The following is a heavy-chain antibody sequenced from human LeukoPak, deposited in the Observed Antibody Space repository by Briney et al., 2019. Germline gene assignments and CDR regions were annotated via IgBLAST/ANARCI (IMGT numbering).Heavy chain of an antibody. V-gene: IGHV3-20*04. CDR3: ARDPDSSGYYYDYFDY. Sequence: GGSLTLSCAASGFTFDDYGMSWVRQAPGKGLEWVSGINWNGGSTGYADSVKGRFTISRDNAKNSLYLQMNSLRAEDTALYYCARDPDSSGYYYDYFDYWGQGTLVTVST. CDR1: GFTFDDYG. D-gene: IGHD3-22*01. CDR2: INWNGGST. J-gene: IGHJ4*02.